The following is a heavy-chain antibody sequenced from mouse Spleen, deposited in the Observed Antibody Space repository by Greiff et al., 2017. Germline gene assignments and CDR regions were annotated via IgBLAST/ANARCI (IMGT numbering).Heavy chain of an antibody. CDR2: IDPETGGT. CDR1: GYTFTDYE. CDR3: TRRSYYTYFDY. Sequence: QVQLKQSGAELVRPGASVTLSCKASGYTFTDYEMHWVKQTPVHGLEWIGAIDPETGGTAYNQKFKGKAILTADKSSSTAYMELRSLTSEDSAVYYCTRRSYYTYFDYWGQGTTLTVSS. V-gene: IGHV1-15*01. J-gene: IGHJ2*01. D-gene: IGHD2-12*01.